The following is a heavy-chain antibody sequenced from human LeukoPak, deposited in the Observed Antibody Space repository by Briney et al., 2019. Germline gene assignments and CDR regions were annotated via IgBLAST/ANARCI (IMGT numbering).Heavy chain of an antibody. V-gene: IGHV4-59*01. Sequence: SETLSLTCTVSGGSISSYYWSWIRQPPGKGLEWIGYIYDSGSTNYNPSLKSRVTISVDTSKNQFSLKLSSVTAADTAVYYCARDTIPAATYYYYGMDVWGQGTTVTVSS. CDR1: GGSISSYY. CDR2: IYDSGST. D-gene: IGHD2-2*01. J-gene: IGHJ6*02. CDR3: ARDTIPAATYYYYGMDV.